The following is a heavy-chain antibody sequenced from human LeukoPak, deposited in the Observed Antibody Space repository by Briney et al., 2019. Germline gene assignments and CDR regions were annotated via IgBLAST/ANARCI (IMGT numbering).Heavy chain of an antibody. Sequence: SGGSLRLSCAASGSIFNDYWMSWVRQAPGKGLEWVANIKQDGSEKKYVDSVKGRFTISRDNAKNSLYLQMNSLRAEDTAVYYCARDRQRRGYSYGWDFDYWGQGTLVTVSS. V-gene: IGHV3-7*01. CDR3: ARDRQRRGYSYGWDFDY. J-gene: IGHJ4*02. CDR1: GSIFNDYW. CDR2: IKQDGSEK. D-gene: IGHD5-18*01.